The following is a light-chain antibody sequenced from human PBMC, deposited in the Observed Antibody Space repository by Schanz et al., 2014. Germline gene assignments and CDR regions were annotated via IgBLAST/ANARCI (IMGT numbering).Light chain of an antibody. J-gene: IGKJ1*01. CDR1: QSVNTF. V-gene: IGKV3-11*01. CDR3: HQYGSIQWT. CDR2: DAS. Sequence: EIVLTQSPATLSLSPGEGAALSCRASQSVNTFLAWYQQKPGQAPRLLVFDASNRATGIPARFSGSGSGTDFTLTISRLEPEDSAVYYCHQYGSIQWTFGQGTKVEIK.